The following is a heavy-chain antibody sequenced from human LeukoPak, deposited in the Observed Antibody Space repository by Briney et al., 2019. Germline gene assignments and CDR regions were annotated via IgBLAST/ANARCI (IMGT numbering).Heavy chain of an antibody. Sequence: PGGSLRLSCAASGFTFSSYAMSGVRQAPGKGLEWVSAISGSGGSTYYADSVKGRFTISRDNSKNALYLQMNSLRVEDTAIYYCAKGHLDSRWYFDYWGQGTLVTVSS. CDR1: GFTFSSYA. CDR3: AKGHLDSRWYFDY. V-gene: IGHV3-23*01. CDR2: ISGSGGST. D-gene: IGHD2-15*01. J-gene: IGHJ4*02.